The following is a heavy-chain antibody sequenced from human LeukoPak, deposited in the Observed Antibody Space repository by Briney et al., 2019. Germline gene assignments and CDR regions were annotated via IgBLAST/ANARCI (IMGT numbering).Heavy chain of an antibody. Sequence: NPSETLSPTCTVSGGSISSYYWSWIRQPPGKGLEWIGYIYYSGSTNYNPSLKSRVTISVDTSKNQFSLKLSSVTAADTAVYYCARTTEAHSWRTRYYDYYMDVWGKGTTVTVSS. J-gene: IGHJ6*03. CDR2: IYYSGST. CDR1: GGSISSYY. V-gene: IGHV4-59*01. D-gene: IGHD6-13*01. CDR3: ARTTEAHSWRTRYYDYYMDV.